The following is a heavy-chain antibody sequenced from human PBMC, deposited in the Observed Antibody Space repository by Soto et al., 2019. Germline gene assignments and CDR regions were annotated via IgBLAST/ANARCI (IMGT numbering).Heavy chain of an antibody. Sequence: QITLKESGPTLVKPTQTLTLTCTFSGFSLSTSGVGVGWSRQPPGQALEWLALIYWADDKRYSPSLKSRLTITKDTSKHQVVLTMTNMDPVDTATYYCAHRDTAMVWNWFDPWGQGTLVTVSS. CDR3: AHRDTAMVWNWFDP. CDR2: IYWADDK. CDR1: GFSLSTSGVG. J-gene: IGHJ5*02. D-gene: IGHD5-18*01. V-gene: IGHV2-5*02.